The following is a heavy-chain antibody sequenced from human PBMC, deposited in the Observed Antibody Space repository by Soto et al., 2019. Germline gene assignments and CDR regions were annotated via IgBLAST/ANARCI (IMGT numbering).Heavy chain of an antibody. CDR2: ISHDGSNK. CDR1: GFTFSSYA. Sequence: QVQLVESGGGVVQPGRSLRLSCAASGFTFSSYAMHWVRQAPGKGLEWVAVISHDGSNKYYADSVKGRFTISRDNSKNTLYLQMNSLRAEDTAVYYCARSRYSSSWYVDLDAFDIWGQGTMVTVSS. V-gene: IGHV3-30-3*01. D-gene: IGHD6-13*01. CDR3: ARSRYSSSWYVDLDAFDI. J-gene: IGHJ3*02.